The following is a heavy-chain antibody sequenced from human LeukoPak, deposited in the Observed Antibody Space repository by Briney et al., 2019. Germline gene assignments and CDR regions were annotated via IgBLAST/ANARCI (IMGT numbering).Heavy chain of an antibody. CDR2: ISGSGTTI. D-gene: IGHD1-20*01. CDR1: GFTFSDHY. V-gene: IGHV3-11*01. Sequence: GGSLRLSCAASGFTFSDHYMSWIRQAPGKGLEWVSYISGSGTTIYADAVKGRCTISRDNANNSLYLQMNRLRDEATAVYYSEKYNWHDGAFDHCGQAPVVIVSS. CDR3: EKYNWHDGAFDH. J-gene: IGHJ4*02.